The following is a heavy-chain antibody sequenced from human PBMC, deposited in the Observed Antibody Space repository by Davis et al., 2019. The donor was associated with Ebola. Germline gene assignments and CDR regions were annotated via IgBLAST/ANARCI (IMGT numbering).Heavy chain of an antibody. CDR2: IYYSGST. D-gene: IGHD2-21*02. Sequence: MPGGSLRLSCTISGGSISSYYWSWIRQPPGKGLEWIGYIYYSGSTNYNPSLKSRVTISVDTSKNQFSLKLSSVTAADTAVYYCARESSDYYFDYWGQGTLVTVS. CDR1: GGSISSYY. J-gene: IGHJ4*02. V-gene: IGHV4-59*01. CDR3: ARESSDYYFDY.